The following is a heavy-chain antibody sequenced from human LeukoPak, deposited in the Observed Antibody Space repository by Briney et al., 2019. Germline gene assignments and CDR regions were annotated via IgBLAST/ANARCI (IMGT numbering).Heavy chain of an antibody. Sequence: GGSLRLSCAASGFTFSSYAMHWIRQAPGKGLEWVAVISYDGSNKYYADSVKGRFTISRDNSKNTLYLQMNSLRAEDTAVYYCARDSSSWYNMGSNWFDPWGQGTLVTVSS. CDR3: ARDSSSWYNMGSNWFDP. CDR2: ISYDGSNK. V-gene: IGHV3-30*01. CDR1: GFTFSSYA. J-gene: IGHJ5*01. D-gene: IGHD6-13*01.